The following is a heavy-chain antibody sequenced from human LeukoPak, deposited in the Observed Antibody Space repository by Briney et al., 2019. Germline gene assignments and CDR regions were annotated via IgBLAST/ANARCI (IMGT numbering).Heavy chain of an antibody. J-gene: IGHJ5*02. D-gene: IGHD1-26*01. CDR2: IYHSGST. Sequence: SETLSLTCNVSGYSISSGYYWGWIRQPPGKGLQWIGTIYHSGSTYYNPSLKSRVTISVDTSKNQFSLKVNPVTAADTAVYYCARGQGATVPQVGKNWFDPWGQGTRVIVSS. CDR3: ARGQGATVPQVGKNWFDP. V-gene: IGHV4-38-2*02. CDR1: GYSISSGYY.